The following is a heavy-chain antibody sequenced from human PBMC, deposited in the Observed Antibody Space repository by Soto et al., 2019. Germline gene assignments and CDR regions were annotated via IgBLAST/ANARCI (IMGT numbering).Heavy chain of an antibody. CDR2: ISSSSSYI. Sequence: EVQLVESGGGLVQPGGSLRLSCAASGFTFSSYSMNWVRQAPGKGLEWVSSISSSSSYIYYADSVKGRFTISRDNAKNSLYLQMNSLRAEDTAVYYCAREDRAAMADFDYWGQGTLVTVSS. V-gene: IGHV3-21*01. CDR3: AREDRAAMADFDY. CDR1: GFTFSSYS. D-gene: IGHD5-18*01. J-gene: IGHJ4*02.